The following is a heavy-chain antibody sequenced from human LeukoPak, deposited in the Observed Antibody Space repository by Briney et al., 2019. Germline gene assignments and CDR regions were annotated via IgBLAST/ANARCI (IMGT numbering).Heavy chain of an antibody. V-gene: IGHV1-69*13. J-gene: IGHJ4*02. Sequence: SVKVSCKASGYTFTSYYMHWVRQAPGQGLEWMGGIIPIFGTANYAQKFQDRVTITAVESMSTVYMELSSLRSEDTAVYYCARGWLAESTVVTPYNYWGQGTLVTVSS. D-gene: IGHD4-23*01. CDR2: IIPIFGTA. CDR1: GYTFTSYY. CDR3: ARGWLAESTVVTPYNY.